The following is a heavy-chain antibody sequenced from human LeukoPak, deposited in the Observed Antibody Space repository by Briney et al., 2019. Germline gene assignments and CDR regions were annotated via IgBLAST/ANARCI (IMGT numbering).Heavy chain of an antibody. V-gene: IGHV3-23*01. CDR2: ISGSGGST. CDR3: ANPTHGGYTDY. J-gene: IGHJ4*02. Sequence: GGSLRLSCITSGFTFNKYAMSWVRQAPGKGLEWVSAISGSGGSTYYADSVKGRFTISRDNSKNTLYLQMNSLRAEDTAVYYCANPTHGGYTDYWGQGTLVTVSS. D-gene: IGHD4-23*01. CDR1: GFTFNKYA.